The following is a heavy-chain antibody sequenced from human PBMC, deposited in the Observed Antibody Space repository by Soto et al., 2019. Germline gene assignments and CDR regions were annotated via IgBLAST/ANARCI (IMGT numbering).Heavy chain of an antibody. CDR2: ISYDGSNK. J-gene: IGHJ6*02. CDR1: GLTFSSYG. CDR3: AKDYRRRCSGGSCYLYGMDV. V-gene: IGHV3-30*18. Sequence: GGSLRLSCAASGLTFSSYGMHWVRQAPGKGLEWVAVISYDGSNKYYADSVKGRFTISRDNSKNTLYLQMNSLRAEDTAVYYCAKDYRRRCSGGSCYLYGMDVWGQGTTVTVSS. D-gene: IGHD2-15*01.